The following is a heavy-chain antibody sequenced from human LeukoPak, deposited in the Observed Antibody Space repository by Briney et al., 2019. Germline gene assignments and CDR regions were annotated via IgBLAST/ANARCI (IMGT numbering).Heavy chain of an antibody. CDR2: MNPNSGNT. V-gene: IGHV1-8*03. J-gene: IGHJ6*03. D-gene: IGHD2-2*01. CDR3: AILGSTSDPNYYYYYYTDV. Sequence: SVKVSCKASGYTFTSYDINWVRQATGQGLEWMGWMNPNSGNTGYAQKFQGRVTITRNTSISTAYMELSSLRSEDTAVYYCAILGSTSDPNYYYYYYTDVWGKGTTVTVSS. CDR1: GYTFTSYD.